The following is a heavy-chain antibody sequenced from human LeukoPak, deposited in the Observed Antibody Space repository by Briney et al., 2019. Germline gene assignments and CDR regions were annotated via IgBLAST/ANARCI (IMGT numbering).Heavy chain of an antibody. CDR3: ARVYGSGSYVHFDY. D-gene: IGHD3-10*01. CDR1: GGSISSYY. J-gene: IGHJ4*02. V-gene: IGHV4-59*01. Sequence: SEPLSLTCTVSGGSISSYYWSWIRQPPGKGLEWIGYIYYSGSTNYNPSLKSRVTISVDTSKNQFSLKLSSVTAADTAVYYCARVYGSGSYVHFDYWGQGTLVTVSS. CDR2: IYYSGST.